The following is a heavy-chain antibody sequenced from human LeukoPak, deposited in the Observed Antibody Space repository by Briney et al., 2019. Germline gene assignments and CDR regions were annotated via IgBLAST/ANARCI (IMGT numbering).Heavy chain of an antibody. D-gene: IGHD6-13*01. CDR3: AREVIAAADYFDY. V-gene: IGHV3-23*01. J-gene: IGHJ4*02. CDR1: GFTFSSYA. CDR2: ISGSGSRT. Sequence: HPGGSLRLSCAGSGFTFSSYAMSWVRQAPGKGLEWVSGISGSGSRTYYADSVRGRFTISRDNSKKTLYLQMNSLRGEDTAVYYCAREVIAAADYFDYWGQGTLVTVSS.